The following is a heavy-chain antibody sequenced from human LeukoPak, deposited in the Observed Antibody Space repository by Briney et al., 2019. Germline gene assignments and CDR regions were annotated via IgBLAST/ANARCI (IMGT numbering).Heavy chain of an antibody. J-gene: IGHJ4*02. Sequence: PVKVSCKASGGTFSSYAISWVRQAPGQGLEWMGGIIPIFGTANYAQKFQGRVTITADESTSTAYMELSSLRSEDTAVYYCARGAYYDSSGYYSPFDYWGQGTLVTVSS. CDR2: IIPIFGTA. CDR3: ARGAYYDSSGYYSPFDY. V-gene: IGHV1-69*13. D-gene: IGHD3-22*01. CDR1: GGTFSSYA.